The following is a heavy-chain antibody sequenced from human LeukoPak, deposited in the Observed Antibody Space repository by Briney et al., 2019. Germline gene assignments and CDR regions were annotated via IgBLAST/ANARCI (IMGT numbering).Heavy chain of an antibody. V-gene: IGHV4-59*01. D-gene: IGHD6-19*01. CDR1: GDSITGYY. Sequence: PSETLSLTCTVSGDSITGYYRNWVRQPPGKGLEWIGYIYYSRSTNYNPSLKSRGTISVDTSKNQFSLQLSSVTAADTAVYYCARSGWYPESFQHWGQGALVTVSS. CDR3: ARSGWYPESFQH. J-gene: IGHJ1*01. CDR2: IYYSRST.